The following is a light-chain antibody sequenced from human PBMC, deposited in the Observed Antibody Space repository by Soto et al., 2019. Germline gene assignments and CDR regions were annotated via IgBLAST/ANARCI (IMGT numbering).Light chain of an antibody. Sequence: IQLTQSPSSLSASIGDRVTITCRASQGISSALAWYQQKPGKAPSLLIYGASTLESGVPSSFSGSGSGTDFTLTISSLQPEDFATYYCQHLNGYPRTFGQGTRLEIK. J-gene: IGKJ5*01. V-gene: IGKV1-13*02. CDR1: QGISSA. CDR3: QHLNGYPRT. CDR2: GAS.